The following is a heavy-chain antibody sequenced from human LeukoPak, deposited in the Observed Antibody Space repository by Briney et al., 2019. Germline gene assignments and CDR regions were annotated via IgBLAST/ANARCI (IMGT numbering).Heavy chain of an antibody. Sequence: PSETLSLTCAVYGGSFSGYYWSWIRQPPGKGLEWIGEINHSGSTNYNPSLKSRVTISVDTSKNQFSLKLSSVTAADTAVYYCARGELAAAGTYFDYWGQGTLVTVSS. V-gene: IGHV4-34*01. CDR3: ARGELAAAGTYFDY. J-gene: IGHJ4*02. CDR1: GGSFSGYY. D-gene: IGHD6-13*01. CDR2: INHSGST.